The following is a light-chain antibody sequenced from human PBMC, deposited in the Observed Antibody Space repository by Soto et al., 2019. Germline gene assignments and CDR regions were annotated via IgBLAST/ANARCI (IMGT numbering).Light chain of an antibody. CDR3: QRYDSLPPT. V-gene: IGKV1-33*01. CDR2: DAS. J-gene: IGKJ5*01. Sequence: DIQMTQSPSSLSASVGDRVTITCQASHDIKKYLNWYQEKPGKAPKLLIYDASNLQTGVPSRLSGSGSGTHFTFTISSLQPEDIATYYCQRYDSLPPTFGQGTRLDIK. CDR1: HDIKKY.